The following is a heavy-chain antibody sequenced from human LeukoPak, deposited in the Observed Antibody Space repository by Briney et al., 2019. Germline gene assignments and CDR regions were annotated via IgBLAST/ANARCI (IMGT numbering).Heavy chain of an antibody. J-gene: IGHJ4*02. CDR3: ARTRIPFDY. CDR2: ISSSSTI. CDR1: GFTFSSYS. D-gene: IGHD2-2*02. V-gene: IGHV3-48*02. Sequence: GGSLRLSCAASGFTFSSYSMNWVRQAPGKGPEWVSYISSSSTIYYADSVKGRFTISRDNAKNSLYLQMNSLRDEDTAVYYCARTRIPFDYWGQGTLVTVSS.